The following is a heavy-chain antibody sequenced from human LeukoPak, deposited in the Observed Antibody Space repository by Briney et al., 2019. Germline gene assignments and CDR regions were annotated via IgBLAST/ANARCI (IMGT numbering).Heavy chain of an antibody. D-gene: IGHD1-1*01. J-gene: IGHJ4*02. CDR1: GFTFSSYE. Sequence: GGSLRLSCAASGFTFSSYEMNWVRQAPGKGLEWVSYISSSGTTIYHADSVKGRFIISRDNAKNSLYLQMNSLRAEDAGLYYCAGGPTTGNLDYWGQGSLVTVSS. V-gene: IGHV3-48*03. CDR3: AGGPTTGNLDY. CDR2: ISSSGTTI.